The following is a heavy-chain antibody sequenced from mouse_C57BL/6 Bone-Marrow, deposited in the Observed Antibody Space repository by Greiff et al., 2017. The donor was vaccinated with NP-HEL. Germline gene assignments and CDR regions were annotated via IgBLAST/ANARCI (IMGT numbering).Heavy chain of an antibody. CDR1: GFSLTSYG. J-gene: IGHJ4*01. D-gene: IGHD1-1*01. Sequence: VKLQESGPGLVAPSQSLSITCTVSGFSLTSYGVHWVRQPPGKGLEWLVVIWSDGSTTYNSALKSRLSISKDNSKSQVFLKMNSLQTDDTAMYYGARGYYGSSSYAMDYWGQGTSVTVSS. CDR3: ARGYYGSSSYAMDY. V-gene: IGHV2-6*03. CDR2: IWSDGST.